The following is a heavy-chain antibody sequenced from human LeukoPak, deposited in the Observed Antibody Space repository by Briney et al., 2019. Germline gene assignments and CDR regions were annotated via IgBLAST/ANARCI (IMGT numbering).Heavy chain of an antibody. Sequence: GVLRLSCAASGFTFSAYHINWVRQAPGKGLEWISYISTTGTTIHYADSVKGRFAISRDNAKSSLYLQMNSLRDEDTAVYYCARVWQDYSGVDYWGQGTPVTVSS. J-gene: IGHJ4*02. CDR2: ISTTGTTI. V-gene: IGHV3-48*02. CDR3: ARVWQDYSGVDY. D-gene: IGHD2-21*01. CDR1: GFTFSAYH.